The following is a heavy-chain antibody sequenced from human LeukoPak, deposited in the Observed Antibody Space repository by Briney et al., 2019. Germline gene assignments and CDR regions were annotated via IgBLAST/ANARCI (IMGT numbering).Heavy chain of an antibody. CDR1: GFTFSSYG. V-gene: IGHV3-30*18. CDR2: ISYDGSNK. Sequence: GGSLRLSCAASGFTFSSYGMHWVRQAPGKGLEWVAVISYDGSNKYYADSVKGRFTISRDNSKNTLYLQMNSLRAEDTAVYYCAKVRRGDGYNLGLNFDYWGQGTLVTVSS. D-gene: IGHD5-24*01. J-gene: IGHJ4*02. CDR3: AKVRRGDGYNLGLNFDY.